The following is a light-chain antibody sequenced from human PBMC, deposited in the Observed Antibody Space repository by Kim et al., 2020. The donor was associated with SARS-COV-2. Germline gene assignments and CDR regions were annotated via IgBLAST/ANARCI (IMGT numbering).Light chain of an antibody. CDR3: ATWDVTLNGWV. CDR1: GSIVGRHL. Sequence: QWVTSPCSGSGSIVGRHLVNWYQQLPRTAPKVFIYNDNQRPSGVPARFSGSRSGTSASLAISGLQSEDEADYYCATWDVTLNGWVFGGGTQLTVL. V-gene: IGLV1-44*01. CDR2: NDN. J-gene: IGLJ3*02.